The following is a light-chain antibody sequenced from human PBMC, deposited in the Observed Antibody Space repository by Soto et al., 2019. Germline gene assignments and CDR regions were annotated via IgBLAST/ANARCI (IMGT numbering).Light chain of an antibody. J-gene: IGLJ1*01. V-gene: IGLV1-36*01. CDR1: SSNIGNNA. Sequence: QSVLTQPPSVSEDPRQRVTISCSGSSSNIGNNAVNWYQQLPGKAPKLLIYYDDLLPSGVSDRFSGSKSGTSASLAISGLQSEDEADYYCAAWDDSLNGSYVFGTGTKLTVL. CDR3: AAWDDSLNGSYV. CDR2: YDD.